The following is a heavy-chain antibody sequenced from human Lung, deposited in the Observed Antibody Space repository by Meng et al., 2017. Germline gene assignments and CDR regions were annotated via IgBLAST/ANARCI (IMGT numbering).Heavy chain of an antibody. D-gene: IGHD4-11*01. CDR3: ARGPTTMAHDFDY. V-gene: IGHV4-34*01. Sequence: VHLRQWGDGLLKPSETLFFTCAASGGPISDYYWSRIRQPPGKGLEWIGEINHSGSTNYNPSLESRATTSVDTSQNNLSLKLSSVTAADSAVYYCARGPTTMAHDFDYWGQGTLVTVSS. CDR1: GGPISDYY. J-gene: IGHJ4*02. CDR2: INHSGST.